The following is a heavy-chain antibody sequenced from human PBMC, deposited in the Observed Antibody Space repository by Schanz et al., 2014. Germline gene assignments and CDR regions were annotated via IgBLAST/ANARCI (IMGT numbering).Heavy chain of an antibody. CDR3: ARDAGDAAAGGND. CDR1: GYTFTSDS. D-gene: IGHD6-13*01. CDR2: INPSGGST. J-gene: IGHJ4*02. V-gene: IGHV1-46*03. Sequence: QVQLVQSGAEVKKPGASVKVSCKASGYTFTSDSMHWVRQAPGQGLEWMGMINPSGGSTTYAQKFQGRVTMTRNTSTSTVYMELSSLRSEDTAVYYCARDAGDAAAGGNDWGQGTLVTVAS.